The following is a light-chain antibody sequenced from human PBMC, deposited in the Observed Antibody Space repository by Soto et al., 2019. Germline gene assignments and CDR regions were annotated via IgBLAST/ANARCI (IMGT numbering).Light chain of an antibody. V-gene: IGKV3-15*01. Sequence: EIVMTQSPATLSVSPGERATLSCRASQSVSSNLAWYQQKPGQAPRLLLYGASTRATGIPARFSGSGSGTEFTLTISSLQSEDLEVYYCQQYNNWLITFGQGTRLEIK. CDR3: QQYNNWLIT. CDR2: GAS. CDR1: QSVSSN. J-gene: IGKJ5*01.